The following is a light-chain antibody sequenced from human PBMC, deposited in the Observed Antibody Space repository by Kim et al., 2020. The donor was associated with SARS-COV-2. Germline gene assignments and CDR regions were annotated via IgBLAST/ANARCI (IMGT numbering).Light chain of an antibody. V-gene: IGLV1-44*01. CDR3: ASWDDSLNGLV. J-gene: IGLJ3*02. CDR2: GHN. Sequence: QSVLTQPPSASGTPGQRVTISCSGSGSNIGGNNVNWYQQFPGTAPKLLNYGHNQRPSGVPDRFSGTKSGTSASLAISGLQTEDEADYYCASWDDSLNGLVFGGGTQLTVL. CDR1: GSNIGGNN.